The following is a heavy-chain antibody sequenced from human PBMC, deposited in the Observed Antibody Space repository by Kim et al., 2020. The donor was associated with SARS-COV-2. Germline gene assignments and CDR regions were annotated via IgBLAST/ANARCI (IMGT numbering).Heavy chain of an antibody. CDR3: AKASSRGAYLTYFDY. V-gene: IGHV3-23*01. D-gene: IGHD1-26*01. CDR2: ISGSGAPT. J-gene: IGHJ4*02. CDR1: GFTFNNYA. Sequence: GGSLRLSCVASGFTFNNYAMSWVRQAPGKGLEWVSTISGSGAPTYYADSVKGRFTISRDDSKNTLHLQMNSLRAEDTAVYYCAKASSRGAYLTYFDYWGPGTLVTVSS.